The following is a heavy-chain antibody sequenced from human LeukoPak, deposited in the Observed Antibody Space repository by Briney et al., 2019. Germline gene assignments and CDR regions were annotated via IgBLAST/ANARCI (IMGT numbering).Heavy chain of an antibody. D-gene: IGHD2-15*01. CDR2: FYSGGKT. J-gene: IGHJ4*02. Sequence: GGCLRLSCAASGFTVSSSYMSWVRQAPGKGLEWVSVFYSGGKTYYTDSVKGRFTISRDNSKNTLYLQMNSLRAEDTAVYYCASRDCSGARCHFAGAEPIDYWGQGTLVTVSS. CDR1: GFTVSSSY. CDR3: ASRDCSGARCHFAGAEPIDY. V-gene: IGHV3-53*01.